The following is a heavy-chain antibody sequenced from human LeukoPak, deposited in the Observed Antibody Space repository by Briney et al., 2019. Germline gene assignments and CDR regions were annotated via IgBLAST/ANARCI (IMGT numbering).Heavy chain of an antibody. Sequence: GGSLRLSCAASGFTFSSYEMNWVRQAPGKGLEGVSYISSSGSTIYYADSVKGRFTISRDKANNSLYLQMNSLRAEDTAVYYCAKSGLNRFDYWGQGILVTVSS. J-gene: IGHJ4*02. CDR2: ISSSGSTI. CDR3: AKSGLNRFDY. CDR1: GFTFSSYE. V-gene: IGHV3-48*03. D-gene: IGHD3-3*01.